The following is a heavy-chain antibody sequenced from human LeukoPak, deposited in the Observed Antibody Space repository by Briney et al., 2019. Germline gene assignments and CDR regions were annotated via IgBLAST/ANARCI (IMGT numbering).Heavy chain of an antibody. J-gene: IGHJ4*02. Sequence: SETLSLTCTVSGGSICSYFCSWIRQPPGKTLEWIGYIYYSGSTNYNPSLKSRVTISVDTSKNQFSLKLSSVTAADTAVYYCARHWGRYFDWGQGTLVTVSS. CDR1: GGSICSYF. V-gene: IGHV4-59*08. CDR3: ARHWGRYFD. CDR2: IYYSGST. D-gene: IGHD3-9*01.